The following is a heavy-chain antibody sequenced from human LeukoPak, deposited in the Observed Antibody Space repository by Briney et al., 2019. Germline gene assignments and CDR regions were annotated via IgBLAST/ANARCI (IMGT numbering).Heavy chain of an antibody. CDR1: GFTFSSYA. Sequence: GGSLRLSCAASGFTFSSYAMSWVRQAPGKGLEWVSAISGSGGSTYYADSVKGRFTISRDNSKNTLYLQMNGLRAEDTAVYYCAKEIWPTVTTPGHTHFDYWAQGTLVTVSS. CDR3: AKEIWPTVTTPGHTHFDY. D-gene: IGHD4-17*01. J-gene: IGHJ4*02. CDR2: ISGSGGST. V-gene: IGHV3-23*01.